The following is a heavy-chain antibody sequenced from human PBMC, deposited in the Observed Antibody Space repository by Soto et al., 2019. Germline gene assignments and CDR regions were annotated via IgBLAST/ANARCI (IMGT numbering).Heavy chain of an antibody. V-gene: IGHV4-31*03. D-gene: IGHD5-18*01. CDR3: ARGPRGYSYGYFGY. Sequence: SETLSLTCTVSGGSISSGGYYWSWIRQHPGKGLEWIGYIYYSGSTYYNPSLKSRVTISVDTSKNQFSLKLSSVTAADTAVYYCARGPRGYSYGYFGYWGQGTLVTVSS. CDR1: GGSISSGGYY. J-gene: IGHJ4*02. CDR2: IYYSGST.